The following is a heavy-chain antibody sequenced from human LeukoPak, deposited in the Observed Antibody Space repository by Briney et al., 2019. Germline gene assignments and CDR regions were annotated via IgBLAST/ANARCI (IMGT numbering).Heavy chain of an antibody. CDR3: ATPSIAAAVPGCFDY. CDR2: ISSSGKTI. V-gene: IGHV3-48*03. J-gene: IGHJ4*02. Sequence: PGGSLRLSCEASGFTFSSYEMNWVRQAPGKGLEWVSYISSSGKTIYYADSTKGRFTVSRDNDKNSLYFQMNSLRAEDTAVYYCATPSIAAAVPGCFDYWGQGTLVTVSS. CDR1: GFTFSSYE. D-gene: IGHD6-13*01.